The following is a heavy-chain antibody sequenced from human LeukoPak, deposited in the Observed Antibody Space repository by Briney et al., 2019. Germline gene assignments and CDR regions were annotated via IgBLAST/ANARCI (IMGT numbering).Heavy chain of an antibody. CDR3: ARDFHLDFWSGYYKFGARYYYMDV. V-gene: IGHV1-46*01. D-gene: IGHD3-3*01. CDR1: GYTFTSYY. J-gene: IGHJ6*03. CDR2: INPSGGST. Sequence: EASVTVSCKASGYTFTSYYMHWVRQAPGQGLEWMGIINPSGGSTSYAQKFQGGVTMTRDTSTSTVYMELRSLRSDDTAVYYCARDFHLDFWSGYYKFGARYYYMDVWGKGTTVTVSS.